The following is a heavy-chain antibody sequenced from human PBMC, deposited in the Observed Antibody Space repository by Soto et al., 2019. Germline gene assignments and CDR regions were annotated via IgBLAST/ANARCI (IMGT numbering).Heavy chain of an antibody. J-gene: IGHJ3*02. CDR3: AKTKYDDSSWSAFDI. CDR2: IYYGGPT. D-gene: IGHD6-13*01. Sequence: CSVAEGSSVGHGYYRVMKNKPPGKGLEWIGSIYYGGPTYYNPSLKSRVTIAMDTSKNQFSLKLTSVTAADTAVYYCAKTKYDDSSWSAFDIWGQGTMVTVSS. V-gene: IGHV4-39*01. CDR1: EGSSVGHGYY.